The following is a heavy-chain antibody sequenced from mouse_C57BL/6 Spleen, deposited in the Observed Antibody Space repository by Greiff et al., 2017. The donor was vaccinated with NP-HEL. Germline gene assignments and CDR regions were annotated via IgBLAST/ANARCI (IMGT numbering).Heavy chain of an antibody. D-gene: IGHD1-1*01. CDR1: GYAFTNYL. Sequence: QVHVKQSGAELVRPGTSVKVSCKASGYAFTNYLIEWVKQRPGQGLEWIGVINPGSGGTNYNEKFKGKATLTADKSSSTAYMQLSSLTSEDSAVYFCARSDRSHYGSSPYAMDYWGQGTSVTVSS. CDR2: INPGSGGT. J-gene: IGHJ4*01. CDR3: ARSDRSHYGSSPYAMDY. V-gene: IGHV1-54*01.